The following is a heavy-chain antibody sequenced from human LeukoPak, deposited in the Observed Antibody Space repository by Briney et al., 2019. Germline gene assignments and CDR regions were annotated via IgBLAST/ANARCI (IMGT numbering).Heavy chain of an antibody. D-gene: IGHD4-17*01. CDR1: GFSLSTSGVG. Sequence: SGPTLVNPTPPLTLTCTFSGFSLSTSGVGVRWIRQPPGKALEWLALIYWNDDKRYSPSLKSRLTITKDTSKNQVVLTMTNMDPVDTATYYCARRRGPTDEFDYWGQGTLGTVSS. V-gene: IGHV2-5*01. CDR2: IYWNDDK. J-gene: IGHJ4*02. CDR3: ARRRGPTDEFDY.